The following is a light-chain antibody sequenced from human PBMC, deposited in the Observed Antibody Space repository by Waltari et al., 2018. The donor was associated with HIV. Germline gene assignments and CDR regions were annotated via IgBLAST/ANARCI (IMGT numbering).Light chain of an antibody. CDR2: DKN. J-gene: IGLJ3*02. Sequence: SSELTQDPAVSVALGQTVRITCPGDSTRSYYASRYPQKPGQAPVLGIYDKNNRPSGIPDRFSGSSSGNTASLTISGAQAEDEADYYCNSRDSSGNHWVFGGGTKLTVL. V-gene: IGLV3-19*01. CDR1: STRSYY. CDR3: NSRDSSGNHWV.